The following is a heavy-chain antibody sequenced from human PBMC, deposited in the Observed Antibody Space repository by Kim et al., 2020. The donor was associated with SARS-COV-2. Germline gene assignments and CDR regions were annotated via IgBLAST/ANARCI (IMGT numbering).Heavy chain of an antibody. V-gene: IGHV4-30-4*01. J-gene: IGHJ4*02. CDR1: GGSISSGDYY. Sequence: SETLSLTCTVSGGSISSGDYYWSWIRQPPGKGLEWIGYIYYSGSTYYNPSLKSRVTISVDTSKNQFSLKLSSVTAADTAVYYCARVSISPPYYDILTGFDYWGQGTLVTVSS. CDR3: ARVSISPPYYDILTGFDY. CDR2: IYYSGST. D-gene: IGHD3-9*01.